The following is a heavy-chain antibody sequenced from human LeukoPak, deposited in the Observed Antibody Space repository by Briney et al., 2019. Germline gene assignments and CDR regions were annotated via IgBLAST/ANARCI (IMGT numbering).Heavy chain of an antibody. CDR3: ARSDGDVGAFDI. J-gene: IGHJ3*02. Sequence: ASVKVSCKASGYTFTGYYMHWVRQAPGQGLEWMGWINPNSGGTNYAQKFQGRVTMTRDTSISTAYMELSRLRSDDTAVYYCARSDGDVGAFDIWGQGTMVTVSS. V-gene: IGHV1-2*02. D-gene: IGHD1-26*01. CDR1: GYTFTGYY. CDR2: INPNSGGT.